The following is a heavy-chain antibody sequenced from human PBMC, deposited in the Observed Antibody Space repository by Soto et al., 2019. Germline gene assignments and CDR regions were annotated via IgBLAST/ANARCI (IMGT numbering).Heavy chain of an antibody. V-gene: IGHV4-59*01. Sequence: SETLSLTCTVSGGSISSYYWSWIRQPPGKGLEWIGYIYYSGSTNYNPSLKSRVTISVDTSKNQFSLKLSSVTAADTAVFYCARVRVSSGWRPRPHYFDYWGQGTLVTVSS. CDR1: GGSISSYY. D-gene: IGHD6-19*01. CDR3: ARVRVSSGWRPRPHYFDY. CDR2: IYYSGST. J-gene: IGHJ4*02.